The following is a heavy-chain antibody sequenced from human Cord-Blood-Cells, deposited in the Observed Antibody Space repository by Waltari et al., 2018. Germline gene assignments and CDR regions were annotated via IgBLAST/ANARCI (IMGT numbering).Heavy chain of an antibody. D-gene: IGHD3-10*01. CDR1: GYTFTGYY. Sequence: QVQLVQAGAEVKKPGASVKVSWKASGYTFTGYYMHWRRQAPGQGLEWMGWINPNSGGTNYAQKFQGRVTMTRDTSISTAYMELSRLRSDDTAVYYCARIYYGSGSYYDAFDIWGQGTMVTVSS. J-gene: IGHJ3*02. V-gene: IGHV1-2*02. CDR2: INPNSGGT. CDR3: ARIYYGSGSYYDAFDI.